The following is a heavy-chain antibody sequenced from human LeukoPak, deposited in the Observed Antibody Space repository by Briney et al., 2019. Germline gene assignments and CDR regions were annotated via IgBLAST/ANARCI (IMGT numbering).Heavy chain of an antibody. CDR1: GYTFTGYY. CDR2: INPNSGGT. V-gene: IGHV1-2*02. CDR3: ARDIEYYHDSSGYYS. Sequence: ASVKVSCKASGYTFTGYYMHWVRQAPGQGLEWMGWINPNSGGTNYAQKFQGRVTMTRDTSISTAYMELSRLRSDDTAVYYCARDIEYYHDSSGYYSWGQGTLVTVSS. J-gene: IGHJ4*02. D-gene: IGHD3-22*01.